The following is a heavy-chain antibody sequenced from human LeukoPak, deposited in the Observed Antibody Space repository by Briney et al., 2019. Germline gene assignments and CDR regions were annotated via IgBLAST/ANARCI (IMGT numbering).Heavy chain of an antibody. CDR1: GGSISSYY. Sequence: PSETLSLTCTVSGGSISSYYWSWIRQPPGKALEWIGYIHYSGSTNYNPSLKSRVTISVDTSKNQFSLKLNSVTAADTAVYYCARVRARFFDSWGQGSLVTVSS. J-gene: IGHJ4*02. CDR2: IHYSGST. D-gene: IGHD3-3*01. CDR3: ARVRARFFDS. V-gene: IGHV4-59*01.